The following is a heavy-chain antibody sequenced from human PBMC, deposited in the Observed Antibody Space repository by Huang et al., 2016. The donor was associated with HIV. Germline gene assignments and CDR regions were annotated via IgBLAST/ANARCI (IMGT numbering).Heavy chain of an antibody. D-gene: IGHD3-10*01. CDR2: IYYTGST. CDR1: GASISSSTTY. V-gene: IGHV4-39*01. CDR3: ARRSASGSPFGAFDI. Sequence: LLQGSGPGLVKPSETLSLTCTVSGASISSSTTYWSWVRQTPGKGREWIGTIYYTGSTYYNPYLRSRLTISVDTSKNQFSLRVISVSPADTAVYYCARRSASGSPFGAFDIWDRGTMVVVSS. J-gene: IGHJ3*02.